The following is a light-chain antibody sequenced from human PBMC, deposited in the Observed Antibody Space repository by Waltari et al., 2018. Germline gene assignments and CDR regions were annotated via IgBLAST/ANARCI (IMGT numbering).Light chain of an antibody. CDR3: CSYAGGSTPWV. CDR1: SSDVGSYNL. Sequence: QSALTQPASVSGSPGQSITISCTGTSSDVGSYNLVSWYQHYPGKAPKLMIYEVNKRPSGVSHRFSGSKSGNTASLTISGLQAEDEADYYCCSYAGGSTPWVFGGGTKLTVL. J-gene: IGLJ3*02. CDR2: EVN. V-gene: IGLV2-23*02.